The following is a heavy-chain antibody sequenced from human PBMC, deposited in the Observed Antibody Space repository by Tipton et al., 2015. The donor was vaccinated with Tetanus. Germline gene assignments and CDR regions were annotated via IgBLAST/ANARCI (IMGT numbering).Heavy chain of an antibody. J-gene: IGHJ5*02. V-gene: IGHV4-59*01. D-gene: IGHD2-21*01. CDR2: ISYSGSS. CDR3: TRDPYYGGYGWFDP. Sequence: GLVKPSETLSLTCTVSGGSISSYYWSWIRQPPGKGLEWIGYISYSGSSSFNPSLYGRVTMSVDKSKNQFSLKLTSATAADTAVYYCTRDPYYGGYGWFDPWGQGALVSVSA. CDR1: GGSISSYY.